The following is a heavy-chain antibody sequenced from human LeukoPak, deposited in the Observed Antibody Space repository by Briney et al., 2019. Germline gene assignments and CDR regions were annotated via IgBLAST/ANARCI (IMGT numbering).Heavy chain of an antibody. D-gene: IGHD6-13*01. Sequence: GGSLRLSCAASGFTFRSYGMHWVRQAPGKGLEWRAVISYDGSNKYYADSVKGRFTISRDNSKNTLYLQMNSLRAEDTAVYYCAKDHGSSSWYGYFDYWGQGTLVTVSS. CDR2: ISYDGSNK. V-gene: IGHV3-30*18. J-gene: IGHJ4*02. CDR3: AKDHGSSSWYGYFDY. CDR1: GFTFRSYG.